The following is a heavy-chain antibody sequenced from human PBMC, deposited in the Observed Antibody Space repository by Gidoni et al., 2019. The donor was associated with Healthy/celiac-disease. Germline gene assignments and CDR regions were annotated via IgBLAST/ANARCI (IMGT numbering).Heavy chain of an antibody. D-gene: IGHD5-12*01. V-gene: IGHV3-33*08. J-gene: IGHJ6*02. CDR1: GFTFSSYG. CDR3: ARDVVATIFPYYYGMDV. CDR2: IWYDGSNK. Sequence: SGGGVVQPGRSLRLSCAASGFTFSSYGMHWVRQAPGKGLEWVAVIWYDGSNKYYADSVKGRFTISRDNSKNTLYLQMNSLRAEDTAVYYCARDVVATIFPYYYGMDVWGQGTTVIVSS.